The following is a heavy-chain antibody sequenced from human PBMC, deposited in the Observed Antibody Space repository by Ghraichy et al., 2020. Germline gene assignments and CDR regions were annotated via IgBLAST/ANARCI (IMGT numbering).Heavy chain of an antibody. Sequence: ESLNISCAVSGGSINNYYWNWIRQPPGKGLEYIGYIYYSGNTKYNPSLKSRATLSVDRSKNQFSLKLRSVTAADTAVYYCARSSYYDDAFDFWGHGTLVTVSS. V-gene: IGHV4-59*01. J-gene: IGHJ3*01. CDR1: GGSINNYY. CDR2: IYYSGNT. D-gene: IGHD3-22*01. CDR3: ARSSYYDDAFDF.